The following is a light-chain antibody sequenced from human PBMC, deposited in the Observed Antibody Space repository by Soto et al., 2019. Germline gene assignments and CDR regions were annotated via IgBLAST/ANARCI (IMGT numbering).Light chain of an antibody. V-gene: IGKV4-1*01. J-gene: IGKJ2*01. Sequence: DIVMTQSPEYLAVSLGERATINCRSSQSILYSSNNKNLIAWYQQKPGQPPKLLIYWASTRQSGVPDRFGGSGSGRDFTLTISSLQAEDVAVYYCQQYYSPPRYTFGQGTRLGIK. CDR1: QSILYSSNNKNL. CDR2: WAS. CDR3: QQYYSPPRYT.